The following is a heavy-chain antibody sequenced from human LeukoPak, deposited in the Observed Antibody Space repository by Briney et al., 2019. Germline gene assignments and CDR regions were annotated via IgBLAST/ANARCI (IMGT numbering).Heavy chain of an antibody. D-gene: IGHD3-22*01. CDR1: GFTFDDYG. J-gene: IGHJ4*02. CDR3: ARLTYYYDSSGYSDSYYFDY. Sequence: GGSLRLSCAASGFTFDDYGMSWVRQAPGKGLEWVSGINWNGGSTGYADSVKGRFTISRDNAKNSLCLQMNSLRAEDTALYYCARLTYYYDSSGYSDSYYFDYWGQGTLVTVSS. CDR2: INWNGGST. V-gene: IGHV3-20*04.